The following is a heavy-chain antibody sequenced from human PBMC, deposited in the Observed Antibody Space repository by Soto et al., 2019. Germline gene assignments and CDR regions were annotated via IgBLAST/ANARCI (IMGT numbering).Heavy chain of an antibody. V-gene: IGHV4-59*01. Sequence: SETLSLTCTVSGGSISSYYWSWIRQPPGKGLEWIGYIYYSGSTNYNPSLKSRVTILVDTSKNQFSLKLSSVTAADTAVYYCARVGGPYSSGWYWFDPWGQETLVTVSS. D-gene: IGHD6-19*01. CDR3: ARVGGPYSSGWYWFDP. CDR2: IYYSGST. J-gene: IGHJ5*02. CDR1: GGSISSYY.